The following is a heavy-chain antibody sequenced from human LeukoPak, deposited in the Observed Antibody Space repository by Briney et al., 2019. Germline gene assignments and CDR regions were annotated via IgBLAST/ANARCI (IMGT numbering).Heavy chain of an antibody. CDR1: GFTFSRYE. V-gene: IGHV3-48*03. Sequence: PGGSLRLSCAASGFTFSRYEMNWVRQAPGKGLEWVSYISGSGTTIYYADSVKGRFTMSRDNAKNSVYLQMNSLRAEDTAVYYCAKVFRSHFLGGKRAYYFDYWGQGTLVIVSS. D-gene: IGHD3-16*01. J-gene: IGHJ4*02. CDR3: AKVFRSHFLGGKRAYYFDY. CDR2: ISGSGTTI.